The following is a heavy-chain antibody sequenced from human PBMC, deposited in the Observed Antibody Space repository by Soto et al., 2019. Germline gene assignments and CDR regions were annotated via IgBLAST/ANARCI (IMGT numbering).Heavy chain of an antibody. CDR2: ISYDGSNK. CDR1: GFTFSSYG. J-gene: IGHJ3*02. CDR3: AKIPHSSSWYLDAFDI. Sequence: PGGSLRLSCAASGFTFSSYGMHWVRQAPGKGLEWVAVISYDGSNKYYADSVKGRFTISRDNSKNTLYLQMNSLRAEDKAVYYCAKIPHSSSWYLDAFDIWGQGTMVTVSS. V-gene: IGHV3-30*18. D-gene: IGHD6-13*01.